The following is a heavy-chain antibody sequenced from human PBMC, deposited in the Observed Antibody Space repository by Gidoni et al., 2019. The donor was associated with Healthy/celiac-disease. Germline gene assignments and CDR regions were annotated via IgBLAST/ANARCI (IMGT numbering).Heavy chain of an antibody. CDR1: GGSISSGGYY. V-gene: IGHV4-31*03. J-gene: IGHJ3*02. D-gene: IGHD3-3*01. CDR3: ARDPRFLEWTHAFDI. CDR2: IYYSGST. Sequence: PGLLKPSQTLSLTCTVSGGSISSGGYYWSWIRQHPGKGLEWIGYIYYSGSTYYNPSLKSRVTISVDTSKNQFSLKLSAVTAADTAVYYCARDPRFLEWTHAFDIWGQGTMVTVSS.